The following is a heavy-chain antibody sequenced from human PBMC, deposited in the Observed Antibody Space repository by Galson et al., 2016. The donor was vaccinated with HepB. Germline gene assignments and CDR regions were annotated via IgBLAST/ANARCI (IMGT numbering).Heavy chain of an antibody. D-gene: IGHD3-9*01. Sequence: SLRLSCAASGFAFSNHAMNWVRQAPGKGLEWVSGISSGGYPDYADSVKGRFTISRDNSKSTLYLQMNTLRAEDSALYYCATRDWDPGNGYWGQGTLVTVSS. CDR1: GFAFSNHA. CDR2: ISSGGYP. V-gene: IGHV3-23*01. CDR3: ATRDWDPGNGY. J-gene: IGHJ4*02.